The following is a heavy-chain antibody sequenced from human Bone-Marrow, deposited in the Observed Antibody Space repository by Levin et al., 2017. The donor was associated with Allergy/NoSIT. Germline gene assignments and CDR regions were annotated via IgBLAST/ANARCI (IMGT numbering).Heavy chain of an antibody. CDR2: ISDNGVTT. V-gene: IGHV3-23*01. CDR3: AKGSSTTGTTRDFDF. Sequence: GESLKISCAASGFTFNNYAMTWVRQAPGKGLEWVSVISDNGVTTFYADSVKGRFTISRDNSKNTVYLQMSSLRADDTAVYYCAKGSSTTGTTRDFDFWGQGTMVTVSS. CDR1: GFTFNNYA. D-gene: IGHD1-1*01. J-gene: IGHJ3*01.